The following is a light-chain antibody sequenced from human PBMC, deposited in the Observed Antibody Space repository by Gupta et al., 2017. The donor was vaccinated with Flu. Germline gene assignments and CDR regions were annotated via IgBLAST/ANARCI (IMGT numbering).Light chain of an antibody. CDR1: QSVRSNY. CDR2: DAS. J-gene: IGKJ1*01. CDR3: HQYGTSPRT. Sequence: EIVLTQSPATLSLSPGDRATLSCGASQSVRSNYLAWYQQKPGLAPRLLIYDASRRAAGIPDRFSGSGSGTDFTLTISRLEPEDFAVYYCHQYGTSPRTFGQGTRVEIK. V-gene: IGKV3D-20*01.